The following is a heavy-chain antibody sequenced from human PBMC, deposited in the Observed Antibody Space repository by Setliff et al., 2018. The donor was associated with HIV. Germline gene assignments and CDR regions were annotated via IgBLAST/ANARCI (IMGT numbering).Heavy chain of an antibody. CDR1: GASVNTNNYY. Sequence: SETLSLTCTVSGASVNTNNYYWGWIRQPPGKGLEWIGNIHFSGSTYYSPSLRSRVTIYVGTSKRQFFLSLSSVTAADTAVYFCARPSLGIGGGALFDYWGQGILVTVSS. D-gene: IGHD7-27*01. CDR3: ARPSLGIGGGALFDY. J-gene: IGHJ4*02. CDR2: IHFSGST. V-gene: IGHV4-39*01.